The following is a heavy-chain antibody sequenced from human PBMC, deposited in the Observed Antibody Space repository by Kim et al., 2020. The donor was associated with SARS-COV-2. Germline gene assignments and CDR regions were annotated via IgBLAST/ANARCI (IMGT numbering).Heavy chain of an antibody. D-gene: IGHD2-2*01. Sequence: SETLSLTCAVYGGPFSGYYWSWIRQPPGKGLDWIGEINHSGSTNYNPSLKSRVTISLDTSKNQFSLKLSSVTAADMAVYYCARGMYCSSPSCYLDYWGQG. CDR3: ARGMYCSSPSCYLDY. CDR1: GGPFSGYY. CDR2: INHSGST. J-gene: IGHJ4*02. V-gene: IGHV4-34*01.